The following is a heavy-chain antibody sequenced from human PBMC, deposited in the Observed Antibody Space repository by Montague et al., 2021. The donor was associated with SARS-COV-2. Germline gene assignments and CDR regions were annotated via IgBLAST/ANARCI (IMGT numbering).Heavy chain of an antibody. Sequence: SETLSLTCTVSGDSVSLDFWTWIRQPPGKGLEWIGYVYYSRSSSYNPSLRGRVSTAVDTSKNQFSLRLSTVTAADTAIYYCVRDPAPSGSGTFYDYWGQGTLVAVSS. CDR3: VRDPAPSGSGTFYDY. CDR1: GDSVSLDF. D-gene: IGHD1-26*01. J-gene: IGHJ4*02. V-gene: IGHV4-59*02. CDR2: VYYSRSS.